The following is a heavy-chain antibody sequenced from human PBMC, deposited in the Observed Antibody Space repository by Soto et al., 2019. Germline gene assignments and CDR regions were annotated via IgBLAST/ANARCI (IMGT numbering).Heavy chain of an antibody. J-gene: IGHJ6*02. CDR1: GYTFTGYY. CDR3: ARDIRGGSYYYYYGMDV. D-gene: IGHD1-26*01. CDR2: INPNSGGT. Sequence: GASVKVSCKASGYTFTGYYMHWVRQAPGQGLEWMGWINPNSGGTNYAQKFQGRVTMTTDTSTSTAYMELRSLRSDDTAVYYCARDIRGGSYYYYYGMDVWGQGTTVTVSS. V-gene: IGHV1-2*02.